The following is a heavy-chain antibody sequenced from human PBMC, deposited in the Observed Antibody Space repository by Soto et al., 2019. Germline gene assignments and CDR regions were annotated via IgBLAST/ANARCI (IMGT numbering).Heavy chain of an antibody. CDR1: GGSISISNW. V-gene: IGHV4-4*02. Sequence: QVQLQESGPGLVKPSGTLSLTCAVSGGSISISNWWTWVRQSPGKGLEWIGESHHSGITNYNPSLKGRVTISLDMPKNQFSLRLTSVTAADTALYYCARCAYGSFTFGLDVWGQGTTVAVSS. CDR2: SHHSGIT. D-gene: IGHD3-10*01. CDR3: ARCAYGSFTFGLDV. J-gene: IGHJ6*02.